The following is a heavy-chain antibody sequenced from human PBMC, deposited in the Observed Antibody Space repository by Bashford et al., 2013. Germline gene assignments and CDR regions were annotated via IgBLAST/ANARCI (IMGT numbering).Heavy chain of an antibody. CDR3: AHSTGDGYFNL. CDR1: GFSLTNSGVG. V-gene: IGHV2-5*02. D-gene: IGHD7-27*01. Sequence: SGPTLVKPTQTLTLTCSFSGFSLTNSGVGVGWIRQPPGKALEWLAFIYGDDEKRYRPTLRTRVSITKDTSENEVVLTLANADPVDTGTYFCAHSTGDGYFNLWGRGTLVTVSS. J-gene: IGHJ2*01. CDR2: IYGDDEK.